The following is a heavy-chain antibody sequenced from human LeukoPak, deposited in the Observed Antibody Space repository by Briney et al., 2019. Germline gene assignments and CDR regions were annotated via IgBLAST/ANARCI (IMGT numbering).Heavy chain of an antibody. J-gene: IGHJ4*02. D-gene: IGHD4-17*01. CDR3: ARDRSTVTTWVDY. CDR2: IASDGTI. CDR1: GFILSTSE. Sequence: PGGSLRLSCVASGFILSTSEMSWVRQAPGRGLEWVSFIASDGTIYYADSVKGRFTLSRDNAKNSLYLQINSLRAEDTAVYYCARDRSTVTTWVDYWGQGTLVTVSS. V-gene: IGHV3-48*03.